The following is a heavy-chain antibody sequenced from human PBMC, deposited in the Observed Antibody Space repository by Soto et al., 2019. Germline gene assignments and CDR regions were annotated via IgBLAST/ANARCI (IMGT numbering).Heavy chain of an antibody. J-gene: IGHJ2*01. CDR3: ARDLATVTTLSWYFDL. CDR2: IIPILGIA. CDR1: GGTFSSYT. Sequence: QVQLVQSGAEVKKPGSSVKVSCKASGGTFSSYTISWVRQAPGQGLEWMGRIIPILGIANYAQKFQGRVTITADKSTSTAYMELRSLRSEDTAVYYCARDLATVTTLSWYFDLWGRGTLVTVSS. V-gene: IGHV1-69*08. D-gene: IGHD4-17*01.